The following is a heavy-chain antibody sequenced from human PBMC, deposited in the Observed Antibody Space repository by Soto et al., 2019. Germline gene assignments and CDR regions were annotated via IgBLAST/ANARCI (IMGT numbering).Heavy chain of an antibody. CDR3: TTGPMTDGSYVYCYGMDV. V-gene: IGHV3-15*07. Sequence: EVQLVESGGGLVKPGGSLRLSCAASGFTFSNAWMNWVRQAPGKGLEWVGRIKSKTDGGTTDYAAPVKGRFTISRDDSKNTLYLQMNSLKTEDTAVYYCTTGPMTDGSYVYCYGMDVWGQGTTVTVSS. CDR1: GFTFSNAW. J-gene: IGHJ6*02. D-gene: IGHD1-26*01. CDR2: IKSKTDGGTT.